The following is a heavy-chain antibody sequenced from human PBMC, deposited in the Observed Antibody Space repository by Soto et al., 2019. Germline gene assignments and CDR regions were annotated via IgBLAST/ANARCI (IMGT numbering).Heavy chain of an antibody. Sequence: QVQLVESGGGVVQPGRSLRLSCAASGFTFSSYAMHWVRQAPGKGLEWVAVISYDGSNKYYAESVKGRFTISRDNSKNTLYLQRNSLRAEDTAVYYCARDLAVGYDFWSGYYSGYYYGMDVWGQGTTVSVSS. D-gene: IGHD3-3*01. J-gene: IGHJ6*02. CDR2: ISYDGSNK. CDR1: GFTFSSYA. CDR3: ARDLAVGYDFWSGYYSGYYYGMDV. V-gene: IGHV3-30-3*01.